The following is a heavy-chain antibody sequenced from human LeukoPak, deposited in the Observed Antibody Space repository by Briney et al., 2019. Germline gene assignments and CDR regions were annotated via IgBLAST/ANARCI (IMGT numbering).Heavy chain of an antibody. V-gene: IGHV3-30*03. Sequence: PGGSLRLSCAASGFTFSSYSMNWVRQAPGKGLEWVAYISQDGYTKTYADPVKGRFTISSDKSQTTLYLQMNSLTPEDAALYYCARDPGGTFEFWGQGTLVTVSS. D-gene: IGHD2-8*02. J-gene: IGHJ4*02. CDR1: GFTFSSYS. CDR2: ISQDGYTK. CDR3: ARDPGGTFEF.